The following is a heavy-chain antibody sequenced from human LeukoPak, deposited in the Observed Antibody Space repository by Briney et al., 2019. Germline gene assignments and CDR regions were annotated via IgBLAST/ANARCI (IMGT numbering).Heavy chain of an antibody. V-gene: IGHV3-74*01. J-gene: IGHJ3*02. D-gene: IGHD2-2*01. CDR3: ARDRGYCSSTSCSDAFDI. CDR1: GFTFSSYW. CDR2: INSDGSST. Sequence: GGSLRLSCAASGFTFSSYWMHWVRQAPGKGLVWVSRINSDGSSTSYADSVKGRFTISRDNAKNSLYLQMNSLRAEDTAAYYCARDRGYCSSTSCSDAFDIWGQGTMVTVSS.